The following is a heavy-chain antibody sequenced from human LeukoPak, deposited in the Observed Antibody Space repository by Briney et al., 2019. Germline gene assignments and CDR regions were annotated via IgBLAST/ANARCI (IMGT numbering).Heavy chain of an antibody. D-gene: IGHD1-7*01. V-gene: IGHV1-2*02. CDR3: PRTLRPLTGTTQGWFDP. Sequence: ASVKVSCKASGYTFTAFYMHWVRQAPGQGLEWMGWINPSTGATNYAQKFQGRVTMTRDTSITTAYMEVRRLRTDDTAMYYCPRTLRPLTGTTQGWFDPWGQGTLVTVSS. CDR2: INPSTGAT. J-gene: IGHJ5*02. CDR1: GYTFTAFY.